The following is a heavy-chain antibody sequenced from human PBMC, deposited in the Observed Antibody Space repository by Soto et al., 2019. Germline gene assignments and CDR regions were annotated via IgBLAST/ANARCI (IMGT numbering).Heavy chain of an antibody. CDR2: ISYDGSNK. J-gene: IGHJ4*02. CDR3: ANAPAIVLVPAAMGGDY. Sequence: QVQLVESGGGVVQPGRSLRVSCAASGFTFSSYGMHWVRQAPGKGLEWVAVISYDGSNKYYADSVKGRFTISRDNSKNTLYLQMNSLRADDTAVYYCANAPAIVLVPAAMGGDYWGQGTLVTVSS. V-gene: IGHV3-30*18. CDR1: GFTFSSYG. D-gene: IGHD2-2*01.